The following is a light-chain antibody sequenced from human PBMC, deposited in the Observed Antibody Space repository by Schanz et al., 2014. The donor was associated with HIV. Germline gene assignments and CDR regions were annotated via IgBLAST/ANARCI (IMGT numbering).Light chain of an antibody. CDR3: SSYTSTNPLVV. CDR1: SSNVGGYDY. Sequence: QSALTQPASVSGSPGQSITISCTGTSSNVGGYDYVSWYQQHPGKAPKLIIYDVSNRPSGISYRFSGSKSGNTASLTISGLQAEDEGDYYCSSYTSTNPLVVLGAGTKLTVL. CDR2: DVS. J-gene: IGLJ2*01. V-gene: IGLV2-14*03.